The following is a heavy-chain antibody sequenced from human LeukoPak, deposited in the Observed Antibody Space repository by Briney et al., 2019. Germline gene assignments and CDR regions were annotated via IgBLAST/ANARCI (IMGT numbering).Heavy chain of an antibody. CDR2: IVVGSGNT. V-gene: IGHV1-58*02. CDR3: ARTDSENWFDP. J-gene: IGHJ5*02. Sequence: SVKVSCKASGFTFTSSAMQWVRQARGQRLEWIGWIVVGSGNTNYAQKFQERVTMTTDTSTSTAYMELRSLRSDDTAVYYCARTDSENWFDPWGQGTLVTVSS. CDR1: GFTFTSSA. D-gene: IGHD1-1*01.